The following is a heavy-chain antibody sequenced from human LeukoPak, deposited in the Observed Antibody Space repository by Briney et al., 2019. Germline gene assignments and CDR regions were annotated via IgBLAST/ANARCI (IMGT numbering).Heavy chain of an antibody. D-gene: IGHD5-12*01. Sequence: GRSLRLSCAASGFTFSSYAMHWVRQAPGKGLEWVAVISYDGSNKYYADSVKGRFTISRDNSKNTLYLQMNSLRAEDTALYYCAKDIKVATMRFDAFDIWGQGTMVTVSS. J-gene: IGHJ3*02. CDR3: AKDIKVATMRFDAFDI. V-gene: IGHV3-30*04. CDR1: GFTFSSYA. CDR2: ISYDGSNK.